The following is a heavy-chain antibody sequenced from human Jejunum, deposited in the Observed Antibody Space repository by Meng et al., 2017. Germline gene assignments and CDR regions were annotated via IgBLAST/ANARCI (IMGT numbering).Heavy chain of an antibody. V-gene: IGHV3-30*04. J-gene: IGHJ4*02. CDR2: TSSDGSKK. CDR1: GFTFSTYA. CDR3: ARGTRAWSFAWDS. D-gene: IGHD6-19*01. Sequence: GESLKISCAASGFTFSTYAMHWVRQAPGKGLEWVAVTSSDGSKKYSADCVKGQFTISRDNSKNTLYLQMNSLGAKDTAVYYCARGTRAWSFAWDSWGQGTLVTVSS.